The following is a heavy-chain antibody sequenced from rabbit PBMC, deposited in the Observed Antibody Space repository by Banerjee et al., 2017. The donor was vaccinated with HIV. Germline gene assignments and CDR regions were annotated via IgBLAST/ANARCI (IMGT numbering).Heavy chain of an antibody. CDR3: ARDLAGVIGWNFNF. Sequence: QEQLVESGGGLVKPEGSLTLTCTASGFTLSSYWIYWVRQAPGKGLEWIACIYAGSSGSTYYASWATGRFTTSKTSSTTVTLQMTSLTAADTATYFCARDLAGVIGWNFNFWGQGTLVTVS. D-gene: IGHD4-1*01. CDR1: GFTLSSYW. CDR2: IYAGSSGST. V-gene: IGHV1S45*01. J-gene: IGHJ3*01.